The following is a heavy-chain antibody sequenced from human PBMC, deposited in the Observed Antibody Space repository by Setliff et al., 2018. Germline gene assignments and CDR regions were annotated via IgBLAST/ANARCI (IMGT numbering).Heavy chain of an antibody. CDR3: ARAPDSGTYYNLYPYYNDV. J-gene: IGHJ6*03. CDR2: IYTSGSI. CDR1: GDSISNTGYY. D-gene: IGHD1-26*01. V-gene: IGHV4-61*05. Sequence: SETLSLTCIVAGDSISNTGYYWGWIRQPPWKGLEWIGYIYTSGSIKYNPSLRSRVTISVDTVKNQFSLRLSSLTAADTAVYYCARAPDSGTYYNLYPYYNDVWGKGTTVTVSS.